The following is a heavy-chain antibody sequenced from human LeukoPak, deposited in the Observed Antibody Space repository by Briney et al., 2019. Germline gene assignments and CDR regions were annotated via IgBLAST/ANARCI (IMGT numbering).Heavy chain of an antibody. CDR2: ISSSGSTI. CDR1: GFTLSSYA. Sequence: GGSLRLSCAASGFTLSSYAMSWVRQAPGKGLEWVSYISSSGSTIYYADSVKGRFTISRDNAKNSLYLQMNGLRAEDTAVYYCARLGVGATKAPNWFDPWGQGTLVTVSS. D-gene: IGHD1-26*01. V-gene: IGHV3-48*03. CDR3: ARLGVGATKAPNWFDP. J-gene: IGHJ5*02.